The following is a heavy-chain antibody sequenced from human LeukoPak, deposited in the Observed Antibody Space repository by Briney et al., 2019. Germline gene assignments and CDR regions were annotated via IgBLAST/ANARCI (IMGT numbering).Heavy chain of an antibody. CDR3: ARKRRNDAFDI. CDR1: GFTFSSYS. Sequence: PGGSLRLSCAASGFTFSSYSMNWVRQAPGKGLEWVSSISSSSSYIYYADSVKGRFTISRDNAKNSLYLQMNSLRAEDTAMYYCARKRRNDAFDIWGQGTMVTVSS. J-gene: IGHJ3*02. CDR2: ISSSSSYI. V-gene: IGHV3-21*01.